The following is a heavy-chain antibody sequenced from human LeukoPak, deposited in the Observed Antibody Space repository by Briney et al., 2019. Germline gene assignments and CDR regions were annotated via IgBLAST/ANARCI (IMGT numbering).Heavy chain of an antibody. J-gene: IGHJ4*02. D-gene: IGHD3-10*01. CDR3: APLGGSYFFDY. CDR1: GYTFGGYY. CDR2: INPNSGAT. Sequence: ASVKVSCKTSGYTFGGYYIQWVRQAPGQGLEWMGWINPNSGATKYAQKFQGRVTMTRDTSISTAYMELSRLRSDDTAVYYCAPLGGSYFFDYWGQGTLVTVSS. V-gene: IGHV1-2*02.